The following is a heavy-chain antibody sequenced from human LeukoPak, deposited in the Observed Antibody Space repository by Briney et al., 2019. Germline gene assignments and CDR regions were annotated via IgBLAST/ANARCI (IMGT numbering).Heavy chain of an antibody. D-gene: IGHD2-2*01. J-gene: IGHJ3*02. Sequence: KAGGSLRLSCAASGFTFSSYSMNWVRQAPGKGLEWVSSISSSSSYIYYADSVKGRFTISRDNAKNSLYLQMNSLRAEDTAVYYCARGGYQLLATTDAFDIWGQGTMVTVSS. CDR3: ARGGYQLLATTDAFDI. CDR1: GFTFSSYS. CDR2: ISSSSSYI. V-gene: IGHV3-21*01.